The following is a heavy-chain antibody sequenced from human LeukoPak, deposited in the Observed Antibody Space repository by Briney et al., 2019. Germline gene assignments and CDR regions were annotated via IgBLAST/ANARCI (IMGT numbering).Heavy chain of an antibody. D-gene: IGHD6-13*01. CDR2: IRSKAYGGTT. CDR1: GFTFGDYA. V-gene: IGHV3-49*03. J-gene: IGHJ4*02. CDR3: TRDFSSVWYGTTDY. Sequence: GGSLRLSCTASGFTFGDYAMSWFRQAPGKGLEWIGFIRSKAYGGTTEYAASVKDRFTISRDDSKSIVYLQMNSLKTEDTAVYYCTRDFSSVWYGTTDYWGQGTLVTVSS.